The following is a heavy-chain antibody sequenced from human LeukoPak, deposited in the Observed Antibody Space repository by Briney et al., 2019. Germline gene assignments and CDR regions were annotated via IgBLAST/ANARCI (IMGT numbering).Heavy chain of an antibody. CDR2: IYYSGST. D-gene: IGHD2-15*01. J-gene: IGHJ1*01. CDR3: ARVPGFYCSRGSCYTYFQH. V-gene: IGHV4-31*02. Sequence: SQTLSLTCTVSGGSISSGGYYWSWIRQHPGKGLEWIGYIYYSGSTYYNPSLKSRVTISVDTSNNQFSLKLSSVTAEDRPVYYCARVPGFYCSRGSCYTYFQHWGQGTLVTVSS. CDR1: GGSISSGGYY.